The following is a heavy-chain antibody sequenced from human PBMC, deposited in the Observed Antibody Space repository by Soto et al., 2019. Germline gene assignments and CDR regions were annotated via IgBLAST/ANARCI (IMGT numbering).Heavy chain of an antibody. CDR1: GFAVSNNY. J-gene: IGHJ4*02. Sequence: PGGSLRLSCVASGFAVSNNYMNWVRQAPGKGLEWVSVVYSGGTTYYADSVRGRFTVSRDDSKNTLFLQMSSLRAEDTAVYYCARXGSPFDSDSSGYWGFDHWGPGTLVTVSS. CDR2: VYSGGTT. D-gene: IGHD3-22*01. V-gene: IGHV3-53*01. CDR3: ARXGSPFDSDSSGYWGFDH.